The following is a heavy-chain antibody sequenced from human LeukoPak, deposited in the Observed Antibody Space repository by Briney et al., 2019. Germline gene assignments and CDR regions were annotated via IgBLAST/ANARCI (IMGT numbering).Heavy chain of an antibody. CDR2: IIPIFGTA. J-gene: IGHJ4*02. Sequence: SVKVSCKASGGTFSSYAISWVRQAPGQRLEWMGGIIPIFGTANYAQKFQGRVTITTDESTSTAYMELSSLRSEDTAVYYCARGLAARPVPYYFDYWGQGTLVTVSS. CDR3: ARGLAARPVPYYFDY. D-gene: IGHD6-6*01. CDR1: GGTFSSYA. V-gene: IGHV1-69*05.